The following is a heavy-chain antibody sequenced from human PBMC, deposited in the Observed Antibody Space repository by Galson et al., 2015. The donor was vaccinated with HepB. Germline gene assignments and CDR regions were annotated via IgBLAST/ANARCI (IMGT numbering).Heavy chain of an antibody. J-gene: IGHJ6*02. CDR3: VRDGWGGHEFDYGLDV. D-gene: IGHD5-12*01. V-gene: IGHV3-48*01. Sequence: SLRLSCAASGFTFSSYSINWIRQAPGKGLEWVAYISPSSRAIYYADSVRGRFTISRDNVETSAYLEMAAMRVEDTALYYCVRDGWGGHEFDYGLDVWGQGTTVIVS. CDR2: ISPSSRAI. CDR1: GFTFSSYS.